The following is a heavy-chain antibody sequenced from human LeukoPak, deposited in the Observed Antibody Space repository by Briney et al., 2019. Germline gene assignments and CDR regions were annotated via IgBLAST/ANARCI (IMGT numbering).Heavy chain of an antibody. D-gene: IGHD4-17*01. J-gene: IGHJ5*02. V-gene: IGHV4-59*01. CDR1: GGSISSYY. Sequence: PSETLSLTCTVSGGSISSYYWSWVRQPPGKGLEWIGYIYYSGSTNYNPSLKSRVTISVETSKNQFSLKLSSVTAADTAVYYCARVLSMTTVTYNWFDPWGQGTLVTVSS. CDR3: ARVLSMTTVTYNWFDP. CDR2: IYYSGST.